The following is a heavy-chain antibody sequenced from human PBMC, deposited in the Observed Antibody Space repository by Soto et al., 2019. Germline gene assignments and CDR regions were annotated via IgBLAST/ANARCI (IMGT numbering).Heavy chain of an antibody. CDR1: GGSISSYY. J-gene: IGHJ5*02. CDR2: IYTSGST. D-gene: IGHD3-10*01. V-gene: IGHV4-4*07. CDR3: ARGLWFGELSSSWFDP. Sequence: LSLTCTVSGGSISSYYWSWIRQPAGKGLEWIGRIYTSGSTNYNPSLKSRVTMSVDTSKNQFSLKLSSVTAADTAVYYCARGLWFGELSSSWFDPWGQGTLVTVSS.